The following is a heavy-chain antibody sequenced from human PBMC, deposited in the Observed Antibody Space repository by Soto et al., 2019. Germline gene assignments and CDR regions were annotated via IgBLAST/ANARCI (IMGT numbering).Heavy chain of an antibody. Sequence: EVQLLESGGDLVQPGGSLRLSCAASGFTFSNYAMTWVRQAPGKGLEWVSIISGSANTIYYADSVKGRFTISRDNSKNTLHLQMNSLRVEDTAVYYCAKRLSGRGMDGWGQGTTVTVSS. CDR1: GFTFSNYA. V-gene: IGHV3-23*01. D-gene: IGHD3-10*01. J-gene: IGHJ6*02. CDR2: ISGSANTI. CDR3: AKRLSGRGMDG.